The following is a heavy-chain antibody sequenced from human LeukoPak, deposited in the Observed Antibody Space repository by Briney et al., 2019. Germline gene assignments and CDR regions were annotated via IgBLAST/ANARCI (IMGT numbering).Heavy chain of an antibody. CDR3: ARFGRGRYRGYDGDFDY. D-gene: IGHD5-12*01. V-gene: IGHV4-61*05. CDR2: IYYSGRT. Sequence: SETLSLTCTVSGGSISSSSYYWGWIRQPPGKGLEWIGYIYYSGRTNYDSSLQSRVTISVDTSKNQFSLKLSSVTAADTAVYYCARFGRGRYRGYDGDFDYWGQGTLITVSS. J-gene: IGHJ4*02. CDR1: GGSISSSSYY.